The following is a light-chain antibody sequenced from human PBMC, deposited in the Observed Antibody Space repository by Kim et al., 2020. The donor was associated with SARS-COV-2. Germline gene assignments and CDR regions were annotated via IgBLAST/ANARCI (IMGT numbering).Light chain of an antibody. CDR1: SLRIYY. CDR3: NARHSSGNHYV. J-gene: IGLJ1*01. CDR2: GNN. Sequence: LGRPVKITCKGKSLRIYYASRYQQTPGQAPVLVIYGNNNRSSGSPDRFSASGSGNTASLSITGAQAEDEADYYFNARHSSGNHYVYGTGTKVTVL. V-gene: IGLV3-19*01.